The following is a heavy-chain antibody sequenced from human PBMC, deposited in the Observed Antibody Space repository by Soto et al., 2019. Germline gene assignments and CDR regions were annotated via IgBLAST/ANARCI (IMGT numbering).Heavy chain of an antibody. CDR1: GFTFSSYA. CDR3: ARDLNSDILTAYYRSFYAY. D-gene: IGHD3-9*01. CDR2: VSGNGGST. V-gene: IGHV3-23*01. J-gene: IGHJ4*02. Sequence: GGSLRLSCAASGFTFSSYAMSWVRQAPGKGLEWVSGVSGNGGSTNYADSVKGRFTISRDNSKNTLFLQMNSLRAEDTAMYYCARDLNSDILTAYYRSFYAYWGQGTLVTVSS.